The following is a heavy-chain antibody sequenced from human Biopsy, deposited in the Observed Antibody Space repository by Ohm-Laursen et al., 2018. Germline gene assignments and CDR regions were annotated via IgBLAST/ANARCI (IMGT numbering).Heavy chain of an antibody. V-gene: IGHV1-18*01. D-gene: IGHD4-11*01. Sequence: SVKVSCKPSGYTYIDYGVSWVRQAPGHGLEWMGWISGLNGIKTSASKFQGRLTITTDRSASTAYMELRGLRSDDTAVYYCTRDLQTRAETFDSWGQGTLVIVSS. J-gene: IGHJ5*01. CDR1: GYTYIDYG. CDR3: TRDLQTRAETFDS. CDR2: ISGLNGIK.